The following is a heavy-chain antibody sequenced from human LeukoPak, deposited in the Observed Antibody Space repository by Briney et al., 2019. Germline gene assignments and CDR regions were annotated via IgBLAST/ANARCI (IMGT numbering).Heavy chain of an antibody. CDR2: IDHTGRS. D-gene: IGHD3-10*01. Sequence: SETLSLTCAVYGGSFSGHYWTWIRQPPGKGLEWIGEIDHTGRSTYNPSLTSRVTIPRDSSKNQFSLSLGSVIAADTAVYFCAGGENSGSYFSYFDSWAQGTPVTVSS. V-gene: IGHV4-34*01. CDR3: AGGENSGSYFSYFDS. J-gene: IGHJ5*01. CDR1: GGSFSGHY.